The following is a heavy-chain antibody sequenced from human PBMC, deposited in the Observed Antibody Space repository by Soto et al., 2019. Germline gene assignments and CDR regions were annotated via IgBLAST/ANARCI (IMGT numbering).Heavy chain of an antibody. J-gene: IGHJ6*03. CDR2: INHSGST. D-gene: IGHD2-2*03. CDR3: ARAWGGYCSSTSCYEDYYYYYMDV. Sequence: SETLSLTCAVFCGSFSGYYWSWIRQPPGKGLEWIGEINHSGSTNYNPSLKSRVTISVDTSKNQFSLKLSSVTAADTAVYYCARAWGGYCSSTSCYEDYYYYYMDVWGKGTTVT. CDR1: CGSFSGYY. V-gene: IGHV4-34*01.